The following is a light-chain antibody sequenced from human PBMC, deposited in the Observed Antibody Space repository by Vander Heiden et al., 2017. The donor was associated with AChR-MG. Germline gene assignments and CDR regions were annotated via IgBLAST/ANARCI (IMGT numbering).Light chain of an antibody. CDR1: SSNIGSNT. V-gene: IGLV1-44*01. CDR3: EAWDDSLNGPV. CDR2: SNN. Sequence: SVLTHPPSASGTPGQRVTIPCSGSSSNIGSNTVNWYQQLPGTAPKLLIYSNNQRPSGVPDRFSGSKSGTAASMASSGLQAEDEADYYCEAWDDSLNGPVFGGGTKLTVL. J-gene: IGLJ2*01.